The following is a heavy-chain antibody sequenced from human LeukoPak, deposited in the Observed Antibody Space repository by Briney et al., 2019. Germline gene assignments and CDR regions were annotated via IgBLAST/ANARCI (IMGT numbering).Heavy chain of an antibody. V-gene: IGHV3-21*01. CDR1: GFTFSSYN. Sequence: GGSLRLSCAASGFTFSSYNMNWVRQAPGKGLEWVSSISSSSSYIYYADSLKGRFTISRDNAKNSLYLQMNSLRAEDTAVYYCARDSGRYEQWLAPAYFDYWGQGTLVTVSS. D-gene: IGHD6-19*01. J-gene: IGHJ4*02. CDR2: ISSSSSYI. CDR3: ARDSGRYEQWLAPAYFDY.